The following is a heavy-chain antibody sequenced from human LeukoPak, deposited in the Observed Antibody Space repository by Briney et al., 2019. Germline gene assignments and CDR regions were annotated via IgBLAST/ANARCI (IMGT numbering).Heavy chain of an antibody. D-gene: IGHD1-26*01. V-gene: IGHV3-23*01. Sequence: GGSLRLSCAASGFTFSSCAMSWVRQAPGKGLEWVSGISASGGHTFYADSVKGRFSISRDNSKNTLYLQMNSLRVEDTAIYYCAKYSGDYFGDYWGQGNLVTVSS. CDR2: ISASGGHT. CDR1: GFTFSSCA. CDR3: AKYSGDYFGDY. J-gene: IGHJ4*02.